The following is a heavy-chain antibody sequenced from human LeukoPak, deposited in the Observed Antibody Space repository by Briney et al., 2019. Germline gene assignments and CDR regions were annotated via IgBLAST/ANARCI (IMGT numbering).Heavy chain of an antibody. CDR1: GFTFSSYA. CDR3: ARVRGYLEWLFRGYDALGDAFDI. J-gene: IGHJ3*02. Sequence: PGRSLRLSCAASGFTFSSYAMHWVRQAPGKGLEWVAVISYDGSNKYYADSVKGRFTISRDNSKNTLYLQMNSLRAEDTAVYYCARVRGYLEWLFRGYDALGDAFDIWGQGTMVTVSS. D-gene: IGHD3-3*01. V-gene: IGHV3-30-3*01. CDR2: ISYDGSNK.